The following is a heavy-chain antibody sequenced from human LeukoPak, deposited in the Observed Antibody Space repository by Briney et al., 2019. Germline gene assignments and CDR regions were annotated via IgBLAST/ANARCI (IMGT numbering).Heavy chain of an antibody. J-gene: IGHJ3*02. CDR1: GFTFSGYW. Sequence: GGSLRLSCAASGFTFSGYWMHWVRQGPGKGLVWVSRINSDGRSTNYADSVKGRFTISRDNAKNTLYLQMNSLRGEDTAVYYCARGYSNTCRNGLDIWGRGTMVTVSS. CDR2: INSDGRST. V-gene: IGHV3-74*01. D-gene: IGHD6-13*01. CDR3: ARGYSNTCRNGLDI.